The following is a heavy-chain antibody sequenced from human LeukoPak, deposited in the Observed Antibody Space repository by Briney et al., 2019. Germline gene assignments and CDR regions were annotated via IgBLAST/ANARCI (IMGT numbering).Heavy chain of an antibody. CDR1: GGSISSYY. CDR2: IYYSGST. V-gene: IGHV4-59*12. J-gene: IGHJ4*02. D-gene: IGHD3-22*01. CDR3: VGYYYDSSGYYRTDY. Sequence: SETLSLTCTVSGGSISSYYWSWIRQPPGKGLEWIGYIYYSGSTNYNPSLKSRVTISVDTSKNQFSLKLSSVTAADTAVYYCVGYYYDSSGYYRTDYWGQGTLVTVSP.